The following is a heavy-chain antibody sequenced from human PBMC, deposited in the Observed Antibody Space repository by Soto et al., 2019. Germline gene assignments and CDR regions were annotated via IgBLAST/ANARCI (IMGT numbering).Heavy chain of an antibody. CDR1: GCTVSSDS. Sequence: SPRLSCAAAGCTVSSDSMNWVRQAPGKGLEWVSSISSSSSYIYYADSVKGRFTISRDNAKNSLYLQMNSLRAEDTAVYYCARDFAAAIVGATIPDNYYYYYGMAVWGQGTTVTVSS. CDR2: ISSSSSYI. V-gene: IGHV3-21*01. CDR3: ARDFAAAIVGATIPDNYYYYYGMAV. D-gene: IGHD1-26*01. J-gene: IGHJ6*02.